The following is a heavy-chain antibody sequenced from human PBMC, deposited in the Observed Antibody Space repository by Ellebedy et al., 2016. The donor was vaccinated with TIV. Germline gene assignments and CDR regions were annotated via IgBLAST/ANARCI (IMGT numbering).Heavy chain of an antibody. CDR1: VSTFTFSTYW. D-gene: IGHD3-3*01. CDR2: IKRDGGEE. CDR3: ATDQGPSWRS. V-gene: IGHV3-7*01. Sequence: PGGSLRLSCVASVSTFTFSTYWMSWVRQAPGKGPEWVANIKRDGGEEYYVGSVKGRFAISRDNAKKSLYLQMNSLRAEDTAVYYCATDQGPSWRSWGQGSLVTVSS. J-gene: IGHJ4*02.